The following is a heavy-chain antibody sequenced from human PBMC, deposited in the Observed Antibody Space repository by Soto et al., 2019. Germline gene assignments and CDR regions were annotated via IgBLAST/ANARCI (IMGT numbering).Heavy chain of an antibody. D-gene: IGHD1-26*01. CDR1: GGSISSGGYY. CDR2: IYYSGST. CDR3: ARVRAPPKDGYYYMDV. Sequence: SETLSLTCTVSGGSISSGGYYWSWIRQHPGKGLEWIGYIYYSGSTYYNPSLKSRVTISVDTSKNQFSLKLSSVTAADTAVYYCARVRAPPKDGYYYMDVWGKGTTVTVSS. J-gene: IGHJ6*03. V-gene: IGHV4-31*03.